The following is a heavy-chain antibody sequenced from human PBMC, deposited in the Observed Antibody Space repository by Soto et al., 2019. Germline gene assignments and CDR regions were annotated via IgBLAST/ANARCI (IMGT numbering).Heavy chain of an antibody. CDR1: GFTFSDYY. CDR3: ATGQYYYDSSGYYYS. V-gene: IGHV3-11*03. Sequence: GGSLRLSCAASGFTFSDYYMSWIRQAPGKGLEWVSYISSSSSYTNYADSVKGRFTISRDNAKNSLYLQMNSLRAEDTAVYYCATGQYYYDSSGYYYSWGQGTLVTSPQ. CDR2: ISSSSSYT. J-gene: IGHJ4*02. D-gene: IGHD3-22*01.